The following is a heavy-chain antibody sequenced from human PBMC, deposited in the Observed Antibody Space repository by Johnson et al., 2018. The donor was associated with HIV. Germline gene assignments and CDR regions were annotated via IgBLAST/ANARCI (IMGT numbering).Heavy chain of an antibody. V-gene: IGHV3-23*04. CDR3: AKGTYYYDSSGYNDAFDM. CDR1: GFTFSSYA. D-gene: IGHD3-22*01. CDR2: ISGSGGSR. J-gene: IGHJ3*02. Sequence: EVQLVESGGGLVQPGGSLRLSCAASGFTFSSYAMSWVRQGPGKGLEWVSGISGSGGSRNYADSVKGRFTISGDNSKNTLYLQMNSLRAEDTAVYYCAKGTYYYDSSGYNDAFDMWGQGTMVTVSS.